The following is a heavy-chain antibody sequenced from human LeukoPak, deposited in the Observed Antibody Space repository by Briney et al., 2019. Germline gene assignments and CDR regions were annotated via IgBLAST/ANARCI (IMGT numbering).Heavy chain of an antibody. V-gene: IGHV4-34*01. CDR1: GGSFSGYY. CDR2: INHSGST. Sequence: PSETLSLTCAVYGGSFSGYYWSWIRQPPGKGLEWIGEINHSGSTNYNPSPKSRVTISVGTSKNQFSLKLSSVTAADTAVYYCARGTGCSSTSCHQGWFDPWGQGTLVTVSS. J-gene: IGHJ5*02. CDR3: ARGTGCSSTSCHQGWFDP. D-gene: IGHD2-2*01.